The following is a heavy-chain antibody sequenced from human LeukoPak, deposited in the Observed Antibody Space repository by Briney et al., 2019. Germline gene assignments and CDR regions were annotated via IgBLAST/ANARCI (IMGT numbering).Heavy chain of an antibody. J-gene: IGHJ6*03. D-gene: IGHD3-22*01. CDR3: AREGHQMKTYYYDSSGRRAYYYMDV. Sequence: PGGSLRLSCAASGFTFSSYWMHWVRQAPGKGLVWVSRINSDGSSTSYADSVKGRFTIPRDNAKNTLYLQMNSLRAEDTAVYYCAREGHQMKTYYYDSSGRRAYYYMDVWGKGTTVTVSS. V-gene: IGHV3-74*01. CDR1: GFTFSSYW. CDR2: INSDGSST.